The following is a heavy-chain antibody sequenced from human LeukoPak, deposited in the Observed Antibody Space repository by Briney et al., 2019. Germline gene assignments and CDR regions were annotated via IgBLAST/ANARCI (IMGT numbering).Heavy chain of an antibody. D-gene: IGHD5-24*01. CDR1: GFTFSSFG. V-gene: IGHV3-33*01. J-gene: IGHJ5*02. CDR3: VRGVGVSRFNYFDP. Sequence: GGSLRLSCAASGFTFSSFGMHWVRQAPGKGLEWVAVIWYDASDRYYADSVKGRFTISRDNSKNTLFLQMNSLRDDDTAAYYCVRGVGVSRFNYFDPWGQGTLVVVSS. CDR2: IWYDASDR.